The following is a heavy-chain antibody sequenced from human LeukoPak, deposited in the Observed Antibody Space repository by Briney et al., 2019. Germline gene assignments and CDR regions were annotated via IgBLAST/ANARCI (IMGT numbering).Heavy chain of an antibody. Sequence: PSETLSLTCAVYGGSFSGYYWSWIRQPPGKGLEWIGEINHSGSTNYNPSLKSRVTISVDTSKNQFSLKLSSVTAADTAVYYCARGHLTMVRGVIFYSTLLDYYFDYWGQGTLVTVSS. CDR3: ARGHLTMVRGVIFYSTLLDYYFDY. CDR2: INHSGST. V-gene: IGHV4-34*01. CDR1: GGSFSGYY. J-gene: IGHJ4*02. D-gene: IGHD3-10*01.